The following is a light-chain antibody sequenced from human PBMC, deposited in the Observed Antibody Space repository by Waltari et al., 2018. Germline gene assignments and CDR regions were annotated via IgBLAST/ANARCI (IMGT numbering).Light chain of an antibody. CDR1: QSISTN. Sequence: EIVMTQSPATLSVSPGERATLSCRVSQSISTNLAWYQQKPGQAPRLLISGASTRATGIPGRFSGSGSGTEFTLTISSLQSEDFAIYYCQQYNNWLPYTFGQGTKLEIK. V-gene: IGKV3-15*01. J-gene: IGKJ2*01. CDR2: GAS. CDR3: QQYNNWLPYT.